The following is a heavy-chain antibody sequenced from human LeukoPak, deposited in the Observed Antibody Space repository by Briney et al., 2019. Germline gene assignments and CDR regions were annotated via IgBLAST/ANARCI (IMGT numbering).Heavy chain of an antibody. J-gene: IGHJ4*02. V-gene: IGHV3-7*01. CDR1: GFTFSSYW. Sequence: PGGSLRLSCGASGFTFSSYWMTCVRQAPGKGLEWVANINQDGSEKYHVDSVKGRFTISRENAKNSLYMQKNSLRAEDTAVYVCARIRPERGYSYGQLYNYFEYWGQGTLVTVS. CDR2: INQDGSEK. CDR3: ARIRPERGYSYGQLYNYFEY. D-gene: IGHD5-18*01.